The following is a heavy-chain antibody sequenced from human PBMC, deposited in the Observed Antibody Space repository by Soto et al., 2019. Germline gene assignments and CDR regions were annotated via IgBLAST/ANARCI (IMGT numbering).Heavy chain of an antibody. CDR2: IKDGGVT. V-gene: IGHV4-34*01. CDR3: ARGQEGVVATH. D-gene: IGHD5-12*01. CDR1: GGSLTGYY. Sequence: QVQLQQWGAGLLKPSETLSLTCAVNGGSLTGYYWSWIRQPPGKGLEWIGEIKDGGVTNYGPSLTSRVTMSADTSKHQFSLHLNSVTAADTAVYYCARGQEGVVATHWDQGTLVSVSS. J-gene: IGHJ4*02.